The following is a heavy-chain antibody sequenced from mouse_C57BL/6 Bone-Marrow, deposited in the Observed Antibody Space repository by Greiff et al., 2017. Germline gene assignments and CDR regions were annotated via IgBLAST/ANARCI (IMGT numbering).Heavy chain of an antibody. Sequence: QVQLKQSGAELARPGASVKLSCKASGYTFTSYGISWVKQRPGQGLEWIGEIYPRSGNTYYNEKFKGKATLTAYKSSSTAYMDLRILTSEDTAVYFCAGGRLPPYWGQGTLVTVSA. V-gene: IGHV1-81*01. CDR3: AGGRLPPY. CDR1: GYTFTSYG. J-gene: IGHJ3*01. CDR2: IYPRSGNT. D-gene: IGHD2-2*01.